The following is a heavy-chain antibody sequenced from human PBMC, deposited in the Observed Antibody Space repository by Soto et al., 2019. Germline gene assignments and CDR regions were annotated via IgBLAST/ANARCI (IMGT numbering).Heavy chain of an antibody. V-gene: IGHV1-24*01. CDR2: FDPEDGET. Sequence: ASVKVSCKVSGYTLTELSMHWVRQAPGKGLEWMGGFDPEDGETIYAQKFQGRVTMTEDTSTDTAYMELSSLRSEDTAVYYCATGIPYYYYMDVWGKGTTVTVS. CDR1: GYTLTELS. CDR3: ATGIPYYYYMDV. J-gene: IGHJ6*03.